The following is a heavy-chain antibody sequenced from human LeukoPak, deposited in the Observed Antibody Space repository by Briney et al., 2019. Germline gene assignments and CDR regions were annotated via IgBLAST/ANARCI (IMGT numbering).Heavy chain of an antibody. CDR2: IYPGDSDT. V-gene: IGHV5-51*01. J-gene: IGHJ4*02. Sequence: GESLKISCKGSGYSFTSYWIGWVRQMPGKGLEWMGIIYPGDSDTRYSPSFQGQVTISADKSISTAYLQWSSLKASDTAVYYCARLWKRIAVAGGVDYWGQGTLVTVSS. CDR1: GYSFTSYW. D-gene: IGHD6-19*01. CDR3: ARLWKRIAVAGGVDY.